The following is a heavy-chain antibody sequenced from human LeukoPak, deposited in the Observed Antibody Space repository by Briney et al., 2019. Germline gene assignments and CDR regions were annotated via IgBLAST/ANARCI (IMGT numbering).Heavy chain of an antibody. J-gene: IGHJ4*02. Sequence: PGGSLRLSCAVSGFSFDDYGMTWVRQGPRKGLEWVSSISWNGDSPRYADSVKGRFTISRDNAKDSLYLQMSSLRDDDTALYYCVRGGVAASGDYWGRGTLVTVSS. V-gene: IGHV3-20*04. CDR1: GFSFDDYG. CDR3: VRGGVAASGDY. D-gene: IGHD3-10*01. CDR2: ISWNGDSP.